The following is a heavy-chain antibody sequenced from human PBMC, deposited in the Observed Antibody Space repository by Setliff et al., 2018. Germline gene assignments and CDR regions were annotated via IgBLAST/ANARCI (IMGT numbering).Heavy chain of an antibody. CDR1: GFTFDDYA. CDR3: VRDLHWGFDY. J-gene: IGHJ4*02. CDR2: ISWNSGSI. D-gene: IGHD7-27*01. V-gene: IGHV3-9*01. Sequence: LSLSCAASGFTFDDYAMHWVRQAPGKGLEWVSGISWNSGSIGYADSVKGRFTISRDNVKNSLFLQMNSLRAEDTAVYYCVRDLHWGFDYWGLGTLVTVSS.